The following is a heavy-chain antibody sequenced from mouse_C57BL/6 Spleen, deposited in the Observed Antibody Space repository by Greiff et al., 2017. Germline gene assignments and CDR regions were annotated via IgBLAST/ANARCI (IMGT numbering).Heavy chain of an antibody. CDR1: GYTFTDYE. Sequence: QVQLQQSGAELVRPGASVTLSCKASGYTFTDYEMHWVKQTPVHGLEWIGAIDPETGGTAYNQKFKGKDILTADKSSSTAYMELRSLTSEDSAVYYCTRSDYGSSSFAYWGQGTLVTVSA. D-gene: IGHD1-1*01. V-gene: IGHV1-15*01. CDR3: TRSDYGSSSFAY. CDR2: IDPETGGT. J-gene: IGHJ3*01.